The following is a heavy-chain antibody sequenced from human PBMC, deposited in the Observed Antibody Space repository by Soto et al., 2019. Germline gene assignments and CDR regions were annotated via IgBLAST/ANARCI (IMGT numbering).Heavy chain of an antibody. V-gene: IGHV5-51*01. Sequence: PGESLKISCKGSGYRFSTYWIGWVRQRPGKGLEWMGVLYPGDPESRYSPSFRGQVSISVDQSISTAYLQWSSLTASDTGMYYCATHAGGAHSFKYWGQGTLVTVSS. D-gene: IGHD1-26*01. CDR1: GYRFSTYW. J-gene: IGHJ4*02. CDR2: LYPGDPES. CDR3: ATHAGGAHSFKY.